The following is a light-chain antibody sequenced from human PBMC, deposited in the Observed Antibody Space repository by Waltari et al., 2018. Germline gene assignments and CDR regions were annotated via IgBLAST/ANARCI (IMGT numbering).Light chain of an antibody. J-gene: IGLJ3*02. CDR1: SPNLGAGYN. CDR2: DNS. V-gene: IGLV1-40*01. CDR3: QSYDSGLRGSRV. Sequence: QTVLTQPPSVSGAPGQRVTISCTGSSPNLGAGYNVPWYQQLPGTAPNPLIYDNSTRPSGVPDRFSGSKSGTSASLAITGLQAEDEADYYCQSYDSGLRGSRVFGGGTKLTVL.